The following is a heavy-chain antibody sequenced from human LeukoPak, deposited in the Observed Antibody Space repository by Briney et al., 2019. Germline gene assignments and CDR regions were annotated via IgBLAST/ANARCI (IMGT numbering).Heavy chain of an antibody. J-gene: IGHJ3*02. V-gene: IGHV1-69*06. CDR2: IIPIFGTA. CDR3: ARDRHLDAFDI. CDR1: GGTFSSYA. Sequence: SVKVSCKASGGTFSSYAISWVRQAPGQGLEWMGGIIPIFGTANYAQKFQGRVTITADKSTSTAYMELSSLRSGDTAVYYCARDRHLDAFDIWGQGAMVTVSS.